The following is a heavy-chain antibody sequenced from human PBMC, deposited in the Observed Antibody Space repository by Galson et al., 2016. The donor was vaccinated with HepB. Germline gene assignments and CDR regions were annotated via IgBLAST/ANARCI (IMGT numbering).Heavy chain of an antibody. CDR3: ARDSDFGVAYGMDV. Sequence: SLRLSCAASGFIASNNHMTWVRQGPGKGLEWVSLISGRDITFYADSVKGRFTISRDNSRNTVFFQMNSLRVEDTAVYYCARDSDFGVAYGMDVWGQGTTVTASS. V-gene: IGHV3-53*01. CDR1: GFIASNNH. CDR2: ISGRDIT. D-gene: IGHD3-3*01. J-gene: IGHJ6*02.